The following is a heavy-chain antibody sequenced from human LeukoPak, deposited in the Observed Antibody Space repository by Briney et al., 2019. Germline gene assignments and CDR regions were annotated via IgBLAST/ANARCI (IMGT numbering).Heavy chain of an antibody. CDR2: IYYSGST. CDR3: ARGSPAMASPGYFDL. D-gene: IGHD5-18*01. CDR1: GGSISSSSYY. J-gene: IGHJ2*01. Sequence: PSETLSLTCTVSGGSISSSSYYWGWIRQPPGKGLEWIGSIYYSGSTYCNPSLKSRVTISVDTSKNQFSLKLSSVTAADTAVYYCARGSPAMASPGYFDLWGRGTLVTVSS. V-gene: IGHV4-39*07.